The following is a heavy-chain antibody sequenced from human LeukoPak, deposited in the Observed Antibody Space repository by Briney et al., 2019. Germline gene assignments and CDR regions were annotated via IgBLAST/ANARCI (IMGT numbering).Heavy chain of an antibody. V-gene: IGHV3-7*01. J-gene: IGHJ4*02. CDR2: IKRDGTEK. CDR3: ARTNGYSGYVSYDY. CDR1: GFTFYTYW. D-gene: IGHD5-12*01. Sequence: PGGSLRLSCAVSGFTFYTYWMSWVRQAPGKGLEWVATIKRDGTEKYYVDPVKGRFTISRDNAKNSLYLQMNSLRVEDTAVYYCARTNGYSGYVSYDYWGQGTLVTVSS.